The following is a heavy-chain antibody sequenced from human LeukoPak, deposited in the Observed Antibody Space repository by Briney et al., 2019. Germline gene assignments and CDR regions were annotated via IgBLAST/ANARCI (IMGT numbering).Heavy chain of an antibody. CDR1: GGSISSYY. CDR2: IYTSGST. V-gene: IGHV4-4*07. CDR3: ASAMVRGVYYYYYMDV. D-gene: IGHD3-10*01. Sequence: SETLSLTCTVSGGSISSYYWSWIRQPAGKGLEWIGRIYTSGSTNYNPSLKSRVTISVDTSKNQFSLKLSSVTAADTAVYYCASAMVRGVYYYYYMDVWGKGTTVTVSS. J-gene: IGHJ6*03.